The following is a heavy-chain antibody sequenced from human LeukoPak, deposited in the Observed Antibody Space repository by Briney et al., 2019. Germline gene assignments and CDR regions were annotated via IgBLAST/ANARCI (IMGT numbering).Heavy chain of an antibody. V-gene: IGHV4-39*01. J-gene: IGHJ6*03. CDR3: ARQPTYDFWSGWPGGRPFYYMDV. D-gene: IGHD3-3*01. Sequence: SETLSLTCTVSGGSISSSSYYWGWIRQPPGKGLEWIGSIYYSGSTYYNPSLKSRVTISVDTSKNQFSLKLSSVTAADTAVYYCARQPTYDFWSGWPGGRPFYYMDVWGKGTTVTVSS. CDR1: GGSISSSSYY. CDR2: IYYSGST.